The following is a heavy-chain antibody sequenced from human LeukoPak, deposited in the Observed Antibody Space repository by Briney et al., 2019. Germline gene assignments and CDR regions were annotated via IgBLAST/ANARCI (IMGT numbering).Heavy chain of an antibody. CDR1: EFTFSDYA. D-gene: IGHD2-2*01. CDR2: ISSSGGRT. Sequence: GGSLRLSCTASEFTFSDYAMSWVRQAPGKGLEWVSAISSSGGRTYYGDSVKGRFTISRDNSKNTLYLQMNSLRAEDTAVYYCARLGYCSSIRCPNFDYWGQGTLVTVSS. J-gene: IGHJ4*02. V-gene: IGHV3-23*01. CDR3: ARLGYCSSIRCPNFDY.